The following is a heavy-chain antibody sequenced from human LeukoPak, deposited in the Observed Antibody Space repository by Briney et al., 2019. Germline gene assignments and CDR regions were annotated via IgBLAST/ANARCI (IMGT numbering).Heavy chain of an antibody. Sequence: GGSLRLSCAASGFTFSSYAMSWVRQAPGKGLEWVSAISGSGGSTYYADSVKGRFTISRDNSKNTLYQQMNSLRAEDTAVYYCARYYDFWSGPYYFDYWGQGTLVTVSS. CDR1: GFTFSSYA. CDR3: ARYYDFWSGPYYFDY. CDR2: ISGSGGST. J-gene: IGHJ4*02. D-gene: IGHD3-3*01. V-gene: IGHV3-23*01.